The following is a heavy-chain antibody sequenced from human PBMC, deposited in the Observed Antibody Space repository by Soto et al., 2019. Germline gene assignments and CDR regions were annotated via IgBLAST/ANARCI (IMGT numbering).Heavy chain of an antibody. V-gene: IGHV1-3*01. J-gene: IGHJ5*02. CDR3: ARAAYYCAKFYGGNSAHTYTIDP. CDR1: GYSFTSYA. CDR2: INAGNGNT. Sequence: ASVKVSCKASGYSFTSYAIHWMRQAPGQRLEWMGWINAGNGNTEVPQKFQGRVTFTRDTSASTVYMEVSSLRSEDTAVYYCARAAYYCAKFYGGNSAHTYTIDPWGQGTLVTVSS. D-gene: IGHD2-21*01.